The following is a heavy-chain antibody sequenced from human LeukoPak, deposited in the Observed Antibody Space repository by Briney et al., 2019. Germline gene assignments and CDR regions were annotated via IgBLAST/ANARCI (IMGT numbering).Heavy chain of an antibody. CDR3: ARLGIAVAGTLVGFDY. Sequence: GGSLRLSCAASGFTFSGYWIGWVRQMPGKGLEWMGIIYPGDSDTRYSPSFQGQVTISADKSISTAYLQWSSLKASDTAMYYCARLGIAVAGTLVGFDYWGQGTLVTVSS. CDR2: IYPGDSDT. V-gene: IGHV5-51*01. D-gene: IGHD6-19*01. CDR1: GFTFSGYW. J-gene: IGHJ4*02.